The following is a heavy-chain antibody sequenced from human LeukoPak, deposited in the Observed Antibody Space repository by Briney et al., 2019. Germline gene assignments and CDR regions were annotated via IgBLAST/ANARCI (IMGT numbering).Heavy chain of an antibody. D-gene: IGHD3-22*01. V-gene: IGHV3-23*01. CDR2: ISGSGGST. Sequence: GGSLTLSCAASGFTFSSYAMSWVRQAPGKGLEWVSAISGSGGSTYYADSVKGRFTISRDNSKNTLYLQMNSLRAEDTAVYYCAKGRTYDSRDYYFDYWGQGTLVTVSS. CDR1: GFTFSSYA. CDR3: AKGRTYDSRDYYFDY. J-gene: IGHJ4*02.